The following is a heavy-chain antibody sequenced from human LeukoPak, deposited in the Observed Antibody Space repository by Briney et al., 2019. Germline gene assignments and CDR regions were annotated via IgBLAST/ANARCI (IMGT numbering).Heavy chain of an antibody. Sequence: SETLSLTCTVSGGSISSSSYYWGWIRQPPGKGLEWIRSIYHSGSTYYNPSLKSRVTISVDTSKNQFSLKLSSVTAADTAVYYCARDPGPLFGVAYHLSWFDPWGQGTLSPSPQ. V-gene: IGHV4-39*07. CDR2: IYHSGST. D-gene: IGHD3-3*01. J-gene: IGHJ5*02. CDR1: GGSISSSSYY. CDR3: ARDPGPLFGVAYHLSWFDP.